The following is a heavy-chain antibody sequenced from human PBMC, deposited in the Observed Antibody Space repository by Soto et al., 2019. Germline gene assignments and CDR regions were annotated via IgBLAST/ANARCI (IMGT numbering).Heavy chain of an antibody. CDR3: AKLSLAVASYGMDV. CDR2: ISYDGSNK. V-gene: IGHV3-30*18. D-gene: IGHD6-19*01. CDR1: GFTFSSYG. Sequence: PGGSLRLSCAASGFTFSSYGMHWVRQAPGKGLEWVAVISYDGSNKYYADSVKGRFTISRDNSKNTLYLQMNSLRAEDTAVYYCAKLSLAVASYGMDVWGQGTTVTVSS. J-gene: IGHJ6*02.